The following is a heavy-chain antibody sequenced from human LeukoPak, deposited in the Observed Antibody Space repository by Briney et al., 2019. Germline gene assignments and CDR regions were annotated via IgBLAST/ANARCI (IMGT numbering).Heavy chain of an antibody. CDR2: IYYSGST. J-gene: IGHJ4*02. CDR1: GGSISSYY. CDR3: ARHLGSGWYEGVDY. V-gene: IGHV4-59*08. D-gene: IGHD6-19*01. Sequence: SETLSLTCTVSGGSISSYYWSWIRQPPGKGLEWIGYIYYSGSTNYNPSLKSRVTISVDTSKNQFSLKLSSVTAADTAVYYCARHLGSGWYEGVDYWGQGTLVTVSS.